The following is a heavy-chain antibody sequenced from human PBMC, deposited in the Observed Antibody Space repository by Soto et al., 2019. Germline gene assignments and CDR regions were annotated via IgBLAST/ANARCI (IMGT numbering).Heavy chain of an antibody. V-gene: IGHV3-30-3*01. Sequence: PGGSLRLSCAASGFTFSSYAMHWVRQAPGKGLEWVAVISYDGSNKYYADSVKGRFTISRDNSKNTLYLQMNSLRAEDTAVYYCARDSELRFTYGMDVWGQGTTVTV. CDR1: GFTFSSYA. J-gene: IGHJ6*02. D-gene: IGHD3-3*01. CDR3: ARDSELRFTYGMDV. CDR2: ISYDGSNK.